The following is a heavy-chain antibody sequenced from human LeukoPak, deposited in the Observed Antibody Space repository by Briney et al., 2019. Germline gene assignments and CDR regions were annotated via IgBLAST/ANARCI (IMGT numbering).Heavy chain of an antibody. CDR2: ISGSGGST. D-gene: IGHD3-10*01. Sequence: GGSLRLSCAASGFTFSSYAMSWVRQAPGKGLGWVSAISGSGGSTYYADSVKGRFTISRDNSKNTLYLQMNSLRAEDTAVYYCARGITMVRGVTPSGTFDIWGQGTMVTVSS. V-gene: IGHV3-23*01. CDR1: GFTFSSYA. J-gene: IGHJ3*02. CDR3: ARGITMVRGVTPSGTFDI.